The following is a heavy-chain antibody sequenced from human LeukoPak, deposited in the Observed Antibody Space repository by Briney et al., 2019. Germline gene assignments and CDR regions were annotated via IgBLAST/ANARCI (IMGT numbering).Heavy chain of an antibody. D-gene: IGHD3-10*01. J-gene: IGHJ4*02. CDR3: ARVAWFGSENVDY. CDR1: GFSFSNYD. V-gene: IGHV3-30*02. CDR2: IRYDGSNK. Sequence: PGGSLRLSCAASGFSFSNYDMHWVRQAPGKGLEWVAFIRYDGSNKYYADSVEGRFTISRDNSKNSLYLQMNSLRAEDTAVYYCARVAWFGSENVDYWGQGTLVTVSS.